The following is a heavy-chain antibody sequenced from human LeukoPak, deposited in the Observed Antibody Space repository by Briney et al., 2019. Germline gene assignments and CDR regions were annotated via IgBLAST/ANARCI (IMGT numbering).Heavy chain of an antibody. D-gene: IGHD3-10*01. CDR3: ARGPYVLKLLWFGELKNWFDP. Sequence: SETLSLTCAVYGGSFSGYYWSWIRQPPGKGLEWIGEINHSGSTNYNPSLKSRVTISVDTSKNQFSLKLSSVTAADTAVYYCARGPYVLKLLWFGELKNWFDPWGQGTLVTVSS. CDR1: GGSFSGYY. CDR2: INHSGST. J-gene: IGHJ5*02. V-gene: IGHV4-34*01.